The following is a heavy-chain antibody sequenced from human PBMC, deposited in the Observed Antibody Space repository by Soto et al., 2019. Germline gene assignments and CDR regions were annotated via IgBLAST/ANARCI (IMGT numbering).Heavy chain of an antibody. V-gene: IGHV4-39*01. CDR2: IYYSGRT. CDR1: GESISSSGYY. Sequence: SFTCIVSGESISSSGYYWGWIRQPPGKGLEWIGSIYYSGRTYYNPSFKSRVTISIDTSKNQFSLKLSSVTATDTAVYYCARQRTTVVTQAYFDHWGQGALVTVSS. D-gene: IGHD2-21*02. J-gene: IGHJ4*02. CDR3: ARQRTTVVTQAYFDH.